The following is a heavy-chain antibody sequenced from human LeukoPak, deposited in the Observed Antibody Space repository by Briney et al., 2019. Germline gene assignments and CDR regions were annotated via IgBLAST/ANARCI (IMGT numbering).Heavy chain of an antibody. Sequence: GGSLRLSCAASGFTFDDYGMHWVRQAPGKDLEWVSLINWDGTYIYYADSVKGRFTISRDNAKNSLYLQMNSLRAEDTAVYYCAREGRKNFDYWGQGTLVTVSS. CDR3: AREGRKNFDY. J-gene: IGHJ4*02. V-gene: IGHV3-43D*03. CDR1: GFTFDDYG. D-gene: IGHD2-15*01. CDR2: INWDGTYI.